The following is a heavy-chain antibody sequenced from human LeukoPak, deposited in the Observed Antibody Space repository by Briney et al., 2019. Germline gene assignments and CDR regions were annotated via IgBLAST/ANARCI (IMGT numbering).Heavy chain of an antibody. CDR3: ARVVEGTSMTDY. CDR1: GFTFSNYG. J-gene: IGHJ4*02. CDR2: IRFDGSHK. D-gene: IGHD5-18*01. Sequence: GGSLRLSCAASGFTFSNYGMFWFRQAPGKGLDWVSFIRFDGSHKYYADSVKGRFTISRDNSKNTVYLQMDSLRAEDTALYYCARVVEGTSMTDYWGQGTLVTVSS. V-gene: IGHV3-30*02.